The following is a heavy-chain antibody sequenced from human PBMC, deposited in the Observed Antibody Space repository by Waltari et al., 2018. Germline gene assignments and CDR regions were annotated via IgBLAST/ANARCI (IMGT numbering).Heavy chain of an antibody. CDR2: ISSSSSYI. CDR3: ASTMEYGDYVGRQPFDY. V-gene: IGHV3-21*01. Sequence: EVQLVESGGGLVKPGGSLRLSCAASGFTFSSYSMNWVRQAPGKGLEWVSSISSSSSYIYYADSVKGRFTISRDNAKNSLYLQMNSLRAEDTAVYYCASTMEYGDYVGRQPFDYWGQGTLVTVSS. D-gene: IGHD4-17*01. J-gene: IGHJ4*02. CDR1: GFTFSSYS.